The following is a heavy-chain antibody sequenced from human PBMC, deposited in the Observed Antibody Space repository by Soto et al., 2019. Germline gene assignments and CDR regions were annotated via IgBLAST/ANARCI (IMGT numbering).Heavy chain of an antibody. V-gene: IGHV4-34*02. Sequence: QVQLQQSGAGLLKPSETLSLNCTVSGGSFRGYYWGWVRQPPGKGLEWIGEINHSGSSNYHPSLKSRVTISVATSKNQFSLTVNSVTPADTAVYYCARGEITLLGGMDVWGQGTTVTLSS. CDR3: ARGEITLLGGMDV. CDR2: INHSGSS. CDR1: GGSFRGYY. D-gene: IGHD3-10*01. J-gene: IGHJ6*02.